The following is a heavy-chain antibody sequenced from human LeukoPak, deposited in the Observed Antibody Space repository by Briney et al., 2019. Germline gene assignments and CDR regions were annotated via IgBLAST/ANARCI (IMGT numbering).Heavy chain of an antibody. Sequence: GGSLRLSCAASGFTFSSYAMHWVRQAPGKGLEWVAVISYDGSNRYYADSVKGRFTISRDSSKNTLHLQMNSLRAEDTAVYYCARDPSRLRGYSNFDYWGQGTLVTVSS. V-gene: IGHV3-30*04. D-gene: IGHD4-11*01. CDR1: GFTFSSYA. CDR2: ISYDGSNR. CDR3: ARDPSRLRGYSNFDY. J-gene: IGHJ4*02.